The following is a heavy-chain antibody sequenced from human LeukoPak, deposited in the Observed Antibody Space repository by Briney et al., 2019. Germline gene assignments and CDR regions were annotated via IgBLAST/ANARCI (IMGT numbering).Heavy chain of an antibody. CDR3: AKDNIVVVVAALLFGY. Sequence: GGSLRLSCAASGFTFSSYAMSWVRQAPGKGLEWVSAISGSGGSTYYADSVKGRFTISRDNSKNTLYLQMNSLRAEDTAVYYCAKDNIVVVVAALLFGYWGQGTLVTVSS. J-gene: IGHJ4*02. V-gene: IGHV3-23*01. CDR1: GFTFSSYA. CDR2: ISGSGGST. D-gene: IGHD2-15*01.